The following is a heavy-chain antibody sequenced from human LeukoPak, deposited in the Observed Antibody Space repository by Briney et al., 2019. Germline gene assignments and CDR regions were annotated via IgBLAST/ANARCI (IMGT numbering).Heavy chain of an antibody. CDR3: TRRGDWRCISCLFFDG. CDR2: TYSGGST. V-gene: IGHV3-66*02. J-gene: IGHJ4*02. D-gene: IGHD2-2*01. Sequence: GGSLRLSCAASGFTVSSNYMSRVPQGPGKGLEGVSVTYSGGSTYYPDSVKGRFTISSNNSENALYLQMNRLRADDAALYYCTRRGDWRCISCLFFDGWGEGTLVTASS. CDR1: GFTVSSNY.